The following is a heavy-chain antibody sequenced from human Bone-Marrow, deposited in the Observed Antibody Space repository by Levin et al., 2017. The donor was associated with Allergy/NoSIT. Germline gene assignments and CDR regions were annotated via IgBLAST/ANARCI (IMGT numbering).Heavy chain of an antibody. D-gene: IGHD2-2*01. Sequence: GGSLRLSCAASGFTFSSYEMNWVRQAPGKGLEWVSYISSSGSSIYYADSVKGRFTISRDNAKNSLYLQMNSLRAEDTAVYYCARDYCNSTSCYPYYFYIDVWGKGTTVTVSS. V-gene: IGHV3-48*03. J-gene: IGHJ6*03. CDR1: GFTFSSYE. CDR2: ISSSGSSI. CDR3: ARDYCNSTSCYPYYFYIDV.